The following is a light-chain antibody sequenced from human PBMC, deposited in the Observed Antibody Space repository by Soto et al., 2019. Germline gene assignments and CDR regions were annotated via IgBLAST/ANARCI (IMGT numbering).Light chain of an antibody. Sequence: EIVLTQCPGTLSLSPGERATLSCRASQSVSYSFLAWYQQKPGQAPRLLIYGASSRATGIPDRFSGSGSGTDFTLTISRLEPEDFAVYYCQQYGSSPWTFGQGTKVEIK. J-gene: IGKJ1*01. CDR2: GAS. CDR1: QSVSYSF. CDR3: QQYGSSPWT. V-gene: IGKV3-20*01.